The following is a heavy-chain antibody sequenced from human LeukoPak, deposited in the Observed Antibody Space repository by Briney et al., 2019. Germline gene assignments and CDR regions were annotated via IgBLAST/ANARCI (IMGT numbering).Heavy chain of an antibody. CDR2: ISGSGGST. Sequence: QSGGSLRLSCAASGFTFSSYAMSWVRQAPGKELEWVSAISGSGGSTYYADSVKGRFTISRDNSKNTLYLQMNSLRAEDTAVYYCAKTLHPDYYDEGYFDYWGQGTLVTVSS. V-gene: IGHV3-23*01. D-gene: IGHD3-22*01. J-gene: IGHJ4*02. CDR3: AKTLHPDYYDEGYFDY. CDR1: GFTFSSYA.